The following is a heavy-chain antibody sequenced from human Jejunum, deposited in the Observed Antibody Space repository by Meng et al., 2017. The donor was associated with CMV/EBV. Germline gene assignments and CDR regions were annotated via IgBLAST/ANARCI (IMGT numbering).Heavy chain of an antibody. CDR1: GFTFNNNA. V-gene: IGHV3-23*01. D-gene: IGHD3-22*01. J-gene: IGHJ4*02. CDR2: ISVSGIST. CDR3: AKAGGAYDKGFDY. Sequence: ASGFTFNNNAMNWVRQAPGKGLECVSRISVSGISTYYTDSVKGRFTISRDNSKSTLYLQMNSLRAEDSAIYYCAKAGGAYDKGFDYWGQGTLVTVSS.